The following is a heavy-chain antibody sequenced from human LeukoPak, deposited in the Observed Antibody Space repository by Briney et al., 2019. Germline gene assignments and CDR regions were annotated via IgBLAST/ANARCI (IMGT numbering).Heavy chain of an antibody. J-gene: IGHJ4*02. V-gene: IGHV4-39*07. D-gene: IGHD1-26*01. CDR1: GGSISSSSYY. CDR3: ARFSRELLTGFDY. Sequence: PSETLSLTCTVSGGSISSSSYYWGWIRQPPGKGLEWIGSIYYSGSTYYNPSLKSRVTISVDTPKNQFSLKLSSVTAADTAVYYCARFSRELLTGFDYWGQGTLVTVSS. CDR2: IYYSGST.